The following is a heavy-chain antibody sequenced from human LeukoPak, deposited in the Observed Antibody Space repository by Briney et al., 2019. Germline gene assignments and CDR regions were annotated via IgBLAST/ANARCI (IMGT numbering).Heavy chain of an antibody. Sequence: PGRSLRLSCAASGFTFSSYGMHWVRQAPGKGLEWVAVISYDGSNKYYADSVKGRFTISRDSSKNTLYLQMNSLRAEDTAMYCCAKNRREMATILVDYWGQGTLVTVSS. V-gene: IGHV3-30*18. CDR2: ISYDGSNK. CDR1: GFTFSSYG. D-gene: IGHD5-24*01. CDR3: AKNRREMATILVDY. J-gene: IGHJ4*02.